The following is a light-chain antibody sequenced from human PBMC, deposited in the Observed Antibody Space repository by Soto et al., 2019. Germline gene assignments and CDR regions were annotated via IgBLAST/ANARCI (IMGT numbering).Light chain of an antibody. CDR1: SSNIGAGYD. Sequence: QSVLTQPPSXSGAPGQRVTISCTGSSSNIGAGYDVHWYQQLPGTAPKLLIYGNSNRPSGVPDRFSGSKSGTSASLAITGLQAEDEADYYCQSYDSSLSAYYVFGTGTKVTVL. J-gene: IGLJ1*01. CDR2: GNS. V-gene: IGLV1-40*01. CDR3: QSYDSSLSAYYV.